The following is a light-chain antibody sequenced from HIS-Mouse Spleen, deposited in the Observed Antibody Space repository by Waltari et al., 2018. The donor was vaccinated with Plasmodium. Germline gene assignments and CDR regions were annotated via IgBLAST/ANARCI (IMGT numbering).Light chain of an antibody. CDR3: QAWDSSTVV. V-gene: IGLV3-1*01. CDR2: QDS. Sequence: SYELTQQPSVSVSPGQTASITCSVDKLGSKYACWYQQKPGQSPVLVIYQDSKRPSGIPERFSGSNSWNTATLTISGTQAMDEADYYCQAWDSSTVVFGGGTKLTVL. J-gene: IGLJ2*01. CDR1: KLGSKY.